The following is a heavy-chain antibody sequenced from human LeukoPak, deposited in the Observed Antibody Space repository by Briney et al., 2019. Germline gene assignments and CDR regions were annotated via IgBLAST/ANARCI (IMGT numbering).Heavy chain of an antibody. D-gene: IGHD6-19*01. CDR3: ARDSRIAVAGEYYYYYYGMDV. J-gene: IGHJ6*02. V-gene: IGHV3-11*04. CDR1: GFTFSDYY. CDR2: ISSSGSTI. Sequence: GGSLRLSCAASGFTFSDYYMSWIRQAPGKGLEWVSYISSSGSTIYYADSVKGRFTISRDNAKNSLYLQMNGLRAEDTAVYYCARDSRIAVAGEYYYYYYGMDVWGQGTTVTVSS.